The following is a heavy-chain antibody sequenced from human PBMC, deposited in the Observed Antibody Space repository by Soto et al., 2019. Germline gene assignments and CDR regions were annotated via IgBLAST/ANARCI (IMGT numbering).Heavy chain of an antibody. CDR3: YAVPAARGPDY. J-gene: IGHJ4*02. Sequence: QVQLVQSGAEVKKPGASVKVSCKASGYTFTSYYMHWVRQAPGQGLEWMGIINPSGGSTSYAQKFQGRVTMTRDTSTSTVYMELSSLRSEDTAVYYCYAVPAARGPDYWGQGTLVTVSS. CDR1: GYTFTSYY. V-gene: IGHV1-46*01. D-gene: IGHD2-2*01. CDR2: INPSGGST.